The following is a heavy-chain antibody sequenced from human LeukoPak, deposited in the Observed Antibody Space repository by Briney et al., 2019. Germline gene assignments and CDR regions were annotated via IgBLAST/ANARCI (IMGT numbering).Heavy chain of an antibody. D-gene: IGHD1-1*01. CDR3: ARDSWNDVGPDFDY. CDR1: GFTFSSYA. Sequence: GGSLRLSCAASGFTFSSYAMSWVRQAPGKGLEWVSYISSSGSTIYYADSVKGRFTISRDNAKNSLYLQMNSLRAEDTAVYYCARDSWNDVGPDFDYWGQGTLVTVSS. CDR2: ISSSGSTI. V-gene: IGHV3-48*04. J-gene: IGHJ4*02.